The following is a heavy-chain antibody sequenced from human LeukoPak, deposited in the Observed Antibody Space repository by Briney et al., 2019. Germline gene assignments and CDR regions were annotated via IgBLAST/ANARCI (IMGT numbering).Heavy chain of an antibody. CDR3: ARWVVGGYSGYGEPDY. J-gene: IGHJ4*02. Sequence: GGSLRLSCAASGFTFSSYWMHWVRQAPGKGLVWVSRINSVGSSTSYADSVKGRFTISRDNAKNTLYLQMNSLRAEDTAVYYCARWVVGGYSGYGEPDYWGQGTLVTVSS. V-gene: IGHV3-74*01. CDR2: INSVGSST. D-gene: IGHD5-12*01. CDR1: GFTFSSYW.